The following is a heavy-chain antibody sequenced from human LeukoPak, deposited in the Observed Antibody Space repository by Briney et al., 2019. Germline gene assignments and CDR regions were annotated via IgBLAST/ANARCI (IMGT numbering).Heavy chain of an antibody. J-gene: IGHJ6*03. V-gene: IGHV1-69*05. CDR3: GLDSSGYYSPPYDFYYMDV. Sequence: SGKASSKPSGGTVSSYAISWAREAPGQRLEWMGGIIPSFGTSNYAQKFQGRVTITTDESTNTAYMELSSPRSEDTAVYYCGLDSSGYYSPPYDFYYMDVWGKETTVTVSS. CDR1: GGTVSSYA. D-gene: IGHD3-22*01. CDR2: IIPSFGTS.